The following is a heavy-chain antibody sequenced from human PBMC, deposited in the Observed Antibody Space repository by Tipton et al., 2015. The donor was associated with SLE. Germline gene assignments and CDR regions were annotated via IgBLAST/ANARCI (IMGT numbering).Heavy chain of an antibody. V-gene: IGHV4-39*02. D-gene: IGHD7-27*01. Sequence: LVKPSETLSLTCAVSGGSISSSSYYWGWIRQPPGKGREWFGSIYYRGRTYYNPSPKSRVTISVDTSKNQFSLKLSSVIAADTAVYYCAREGWGFSYYLDSWGQGTLVTVSS. J-gene: IGHJ4*02. CDR1: GGSISSSSYY. CDR2: IYYRGRT. CDR3: AREGWGFSYYLDS.